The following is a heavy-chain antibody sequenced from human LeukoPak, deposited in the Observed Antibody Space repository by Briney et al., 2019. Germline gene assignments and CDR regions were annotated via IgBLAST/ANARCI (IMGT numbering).Heavy chain of an antibody. CDR2: IKPGGSEK. J-gene: IGHJ4*02. CDR1: GFTFSSSW. CDR3: ARYGLTAALDF. D-gene: IGHD2-21*02. V-gene: IGHV3-7*01. Sequence: GGSLRLSCAASGFTFSSSWMSWVRQAPGKGLEWVANIKPGGSEKFHVDSVKGRFTISRDNSKSSLSLQMNSLRAEDTAVYYCARYGLTAALDFWGQGTLVTVSS.